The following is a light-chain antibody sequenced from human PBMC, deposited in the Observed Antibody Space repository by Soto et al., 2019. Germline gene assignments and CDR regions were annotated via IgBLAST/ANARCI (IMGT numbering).Light chain of an antibody. CDR2: AAS. V-gene: IGKV1-39*01. CDR3: QQYNSSPWT. J-gene: IGKJ1*01. CDR1: QSISSY. Sequence: DIQMTQSPPSLSASVGDRVTITCRASQSISSYLNWYQQKPGKAPKLLIYAASSLQSGVPSRFSGSGSGTDFTLTISSLQPEDFATYYCQQYNSSPWTFGQGTKVDIK.